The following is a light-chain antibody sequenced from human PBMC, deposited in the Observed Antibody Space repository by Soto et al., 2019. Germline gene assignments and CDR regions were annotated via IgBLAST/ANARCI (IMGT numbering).Light chain of an antibody. CDR1: SSDVGGYSY. J-gene: IGLJ1*01. CDR3: SSYTTSSTYV. V-gene: IGLV2-14*03. Sequence: QSALTQPASVSGSPGQSITISCTGTSSDVGGYSYISWYQHNPGRAPKLMIYDVSNRPSGVSDRFSGSKSGNTASLTISRLQAEDEADYYCSSYTTSSTYVFGSGTKVTVL. CDR2: DVS.